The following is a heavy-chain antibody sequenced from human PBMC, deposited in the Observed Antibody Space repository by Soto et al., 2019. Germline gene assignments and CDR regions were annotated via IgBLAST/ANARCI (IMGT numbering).Heavy chain of an antibody. CDR3: ARDRGSIAPTGINFDY. Sequence: QVQLVESGGGVVQPGRSLRLSCAASGFTFSSYGMHWVRQAPGKGLEWVANVWYDGRDKYHADSVKRRFTISRDNSKNTLYLQMNTLRAEDTGVYYCARDRGSIAPTGINFDYWGQGTLVTVSP. CDR2: VWYDGRDK. CDR1: GFTFSSYG. D-gene: IGHD6-13*01. J-gene: IGHJ4*02. V-gene: IGHV3-33*01.